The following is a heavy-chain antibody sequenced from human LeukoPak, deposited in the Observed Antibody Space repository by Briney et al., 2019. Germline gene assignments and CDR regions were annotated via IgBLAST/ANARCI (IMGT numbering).Heavy chain of an antibody. CDR1: GGSISSSNW. CDR2: IYHSGST. CDR3: ARLRAARYFFDY. J-gene: IGHJ4*02. V-gene: IGHV4-4*02. Sequence: SETLSLTCAVSGGSISSSNWWSWVRQPPGKGLEWIGEIYHSGSTNYNPSLKSRVTISVDTSKNQFSLKLSSVTAADTAVYYCARLRAARYFFDYWGQGARVTVSS. D-gene: IGHD6-6*01.